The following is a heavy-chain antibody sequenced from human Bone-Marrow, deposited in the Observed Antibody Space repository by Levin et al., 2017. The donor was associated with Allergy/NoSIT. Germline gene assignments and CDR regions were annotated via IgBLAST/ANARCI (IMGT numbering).Heavy chain of an antibody. V-gene: IGHV3-23*01. J-gene: IGHJ4*02. D-gene: IGHD4-17*01. CDR2: MTSNGLGT. CDR1: GFTFSSYA. CDR3: ARTTYGDPDY. Sequence: GASVKVSCLCSGFTFSSYAMSWVRQVPGKGLEWVSHMTSNGLGTYYADSVKGRFTISRDISKDTLYLQMNSLRAEDMAIYYCARTTYGDPDYWGQGALVTVSS.